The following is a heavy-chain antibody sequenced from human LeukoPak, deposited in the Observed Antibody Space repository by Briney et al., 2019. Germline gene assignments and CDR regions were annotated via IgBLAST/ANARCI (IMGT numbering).Heavy chain of an antibody. Sequence: GGSLRLSCAASGFTFSTYALSWVRQAPGEGLEWVSGIGGRGGATYYADSVKGRFTISRDNAKSALYLQMNSLRADDTAVYYCGIRYTTGYYVFWGQETLDTVPT. D-gene: IGHD3-9*01. J-gene: IGHJ4*02. CDR2: IGGRGGAT. V-gene: IGHV3-23*01. CDR3: GIRYTTGYYVF. CDR1: GFTFSTYA.